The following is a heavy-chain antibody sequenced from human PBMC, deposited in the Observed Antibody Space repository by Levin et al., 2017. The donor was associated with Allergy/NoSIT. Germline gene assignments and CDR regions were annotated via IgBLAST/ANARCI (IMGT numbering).Heavy chain of an antibody. CDR2: ISWNSGSI. CDR3: ARDNIGLPDAFDI. D-gene: IGHD3-10*01. J-gene: IGHJ3*02. Sequence: SCAASGFTFDDYAMHWVRQAPGKGLEWVSGISWNSGSIGYADSVKGRFTISRDNAKNSLYLRMNSLRTEDTALYYCARDNIGLPDAFDIWGQGTMVIVSS. CDR1: GFTFDDYA. V-gene: IGHV3-9*01.